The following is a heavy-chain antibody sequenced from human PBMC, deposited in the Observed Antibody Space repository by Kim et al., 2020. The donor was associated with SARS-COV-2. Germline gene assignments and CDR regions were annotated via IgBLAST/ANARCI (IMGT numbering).Heavy chain of an antibody. V-gene: IGHV3-23*01. D-gene: IGHD3-10*01. CDR2: ISGTGSDM. Sequence: GGSLRLSCAASGFAFSTNAMGWVRQAPGKGLEWVSSISGTGSDMYYADSVRGRFTISRDIGKTTLYLQMNSLRAEDTALYYCEKDIWDYSGMDVWGQGTT. J-gene: IGHJ6*02. CDR1: GFAFSTNA. CDR3: EKDIWDYSGMDV.